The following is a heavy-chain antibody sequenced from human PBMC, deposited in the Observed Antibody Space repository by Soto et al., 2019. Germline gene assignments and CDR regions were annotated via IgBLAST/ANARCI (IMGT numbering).Heavy chain of an antibody. CDR3: ARGGWSFDY. CDR2: IWLDGSNK. CDR1: GFTFSSYG. Sequence: QVQLVESGGGVVQPGRSLRLSCAASGFTFSSYGMHWVRQAPGKGLEWVAVIWLDGSNKYYADSVKGRFTISRDNSKNTVYLQMNSLSAEATAVYYCARGGWSFDYWGQGNLVTVSS. D-gene: IGHD2-8*01. J-gene: IGHJ4*02. V-gene: IGHV3-33*01.